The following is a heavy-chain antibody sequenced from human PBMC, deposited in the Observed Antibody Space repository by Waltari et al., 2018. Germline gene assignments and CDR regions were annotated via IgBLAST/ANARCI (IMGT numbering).Heavy chain of an antibody. Sequence: QMEVVESGGGVVHVGGSLRLSCVASGFVFRNYGLHWVRQAPGKGLDGVAIISYDGIQKYYVESVKCRFTISRDDSKNTMYLQMSSLRVEDTAVYFCAKDDSGAELDPWGQGTLVTVSS. CDR2: ISYDGIQK. CDR1: GFVFRNYG. V-gene: IGHV3-30*18. D-gene: IGHD3-10*01. CDR3: AKDDSGAELDP. J-gene: IGHJ5*02.